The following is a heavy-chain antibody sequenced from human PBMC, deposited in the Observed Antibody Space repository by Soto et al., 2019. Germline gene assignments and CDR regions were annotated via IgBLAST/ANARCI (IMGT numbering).Heavy chain of an antibody. D-gene: IGHD3-10*01. Sequence: QLQLQESGPGLVKPSETLSLTCTVSGGSISSSSYYWGWIRQPPGKGLEWIGSIYYSGSTYYNPSLKSRVTISVDTSNNQFSLKLSSVTAADTAVYYCARHYYGSGSYFPGYFDYWGQGTLVTVSS. V-gene: IGHV4-39*01. CDR2: IYYSGST. CDR1: GGSISSSSYY. J-gene: IGHJ4*02. CDR3: ARHYYGSGSYFPGYFDY.